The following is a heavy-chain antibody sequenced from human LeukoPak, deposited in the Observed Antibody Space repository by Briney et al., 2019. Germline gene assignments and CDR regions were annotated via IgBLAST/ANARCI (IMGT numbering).Heavy chain of an antibody. V-gene: IGHV4-39*01. J-gene: IGHJ4*02. D-gene: IGHD5-18*01. CDR2: IRYSGSS. Sequence: SETLSLTCPVSGVSITSSSYYWGWIRQPPGKGLEWIGSIRYSGSSNYNPSLKTRVTISLDTSKNQFSLRLSSVTAADTAVYYCARYSYGGYYFDYWGQGTLVTVSS. CDR1: GVSITSSSYY. CDR3: ARYSYGGYYFDY.